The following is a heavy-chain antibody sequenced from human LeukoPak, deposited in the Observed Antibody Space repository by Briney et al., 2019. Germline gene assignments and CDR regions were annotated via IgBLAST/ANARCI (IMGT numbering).Heavy chain of an antibody. Sequence: PGGSLRLSCAASGFTFSSYAMSWVRQAPGKGLKWVSDISGSGANTYYGDSVKGRFTISRDNSKNTLYLQMNSLRAEDTAVYYCAKIREYTYYDFWSGQPEGMDVRGQGTTVTVSS. D-gene: IGHD3-3*01. J-gene: IGHJ6*02. CDR1: GFTFSSYA. V-gene: IGHV3-23*01. CDR3: AKIREYTYYDFWSGQPEGMDV. CDR2: ISGSGANT.